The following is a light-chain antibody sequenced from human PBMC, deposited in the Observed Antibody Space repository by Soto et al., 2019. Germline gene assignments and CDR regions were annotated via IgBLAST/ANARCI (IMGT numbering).Light chain of an antibody. CDR2: GAS. CDR3: QQYGSSPWT. Sequence: EIVLTQSPGTLSLSPGGRATLSCRASQSVSSSYLAWYQQKPGQAPRLLIYGASSRATGIPDRFSGSGSGTDFTLTISRLEPEDFAVYYCQQYGSSPWTFGQGTKVDI. V-gene: IGKV3-20*01. CDR1: QSVSSSY. J-gene: IGKJ1*01.